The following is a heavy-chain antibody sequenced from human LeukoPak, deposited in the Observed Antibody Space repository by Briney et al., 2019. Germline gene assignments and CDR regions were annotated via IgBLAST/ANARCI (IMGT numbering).Heavy chain of an antibody. CDR3: ARDGYCSSGSCYGSYDY. CDR2: ISGSGGST. CDR1: GFIFSTYG. Sequence: PGGSLRLSCATSGFIFSTYGMSWVRQAPGKGLEWVSVISGSGGSTYYADSVKGRFTISRDNSKNSLYLQMNSLRDEDTAVYYCARDGYCSSGSCYGSYDYWGQGTLVTVSS. J-gene: IGHJ4*02. V-gene: IGHV3-23*01. D-gene: IGHD2-15*01.